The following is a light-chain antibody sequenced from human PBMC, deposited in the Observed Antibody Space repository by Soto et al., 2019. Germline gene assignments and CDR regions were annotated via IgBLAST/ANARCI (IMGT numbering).Light chain of an antibody. Sequence: IQMTQSPSTLSASVGDRVTITCRASQSISIWLAWYQQKPGKAPKLLIYAASNLQGGVPSRFSGSGSGTDFTLTISSLQPEDFATYYCLQDYNYPYTFGQGTKVDIK. J-gene: IGKJ2*01. CDR2: AAS. CDR1: QSISIW. CDR3: LQDYNYPYT. V-gene: IGKV1-6*01.